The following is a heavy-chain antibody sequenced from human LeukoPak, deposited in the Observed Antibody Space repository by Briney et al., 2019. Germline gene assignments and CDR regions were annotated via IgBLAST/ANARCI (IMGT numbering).Heavy chain of an antibody. Sequence: GGSLRLSCVASRFQFSSYAMNWVRQAPGKGLEWVSSISSSSSYIYYADSVKGRFTISRDNAKNSLYLQMNSLRAEDTAVYYCARGGYSSSWYPYYFDYWGQGTLVTVSS. CDR1: RFQFSSYA. J-gene: IGHJ4*02. CDR3: ARGGYSSSWYPYYFDY. D-gene: IGHD6-13*01. V-gene: IGHV3-21*01. CDR2: ISSSSSYI.